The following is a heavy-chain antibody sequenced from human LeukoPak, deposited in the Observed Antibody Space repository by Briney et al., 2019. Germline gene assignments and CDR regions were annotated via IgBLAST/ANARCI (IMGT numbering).Heavy chain of an antibody. Sequence: PGGSLRLSCAASGFTFSSYSMNWVRQAPGKGLEWVSSISSSSSYIYYADSVKGRFTISRDNAKNSLCLQMNSLRAEDTAVYYCARVPPYYDFWSGYSAYYYYYYGMDVWGQGTTVTVSS. V-gene: IGHV3-21*01. D-gene: IGHD3-3*01. CDR3: ARVPPYYDFWSGYSAYYYYYYGMDV. J-gene: IGHJ6*02. CDR2: ISSSSSYI. CDR1: GFTFSSYS.